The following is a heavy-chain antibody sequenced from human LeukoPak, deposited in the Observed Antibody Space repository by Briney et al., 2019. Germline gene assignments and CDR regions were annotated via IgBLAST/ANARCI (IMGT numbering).Heavy chain of an antibody. J-gene: IGHJ5*02. D-gene: IGHD3-3*01. CDR1: RGSINSYY. V-gene: IGHV4-59*01. CDR2: VRYSGST. CDR3: ARFLETDNCFDP. Sequence: SETLSLTCTVSRGSINSYYWSWIRQSPGKGLEWIGNVRYSGSTHYNPSLKSRVTISVDTSKKYFSLKLTSVTAADTAVYYCARFLETDNCFDPWGQGILVIVSS.